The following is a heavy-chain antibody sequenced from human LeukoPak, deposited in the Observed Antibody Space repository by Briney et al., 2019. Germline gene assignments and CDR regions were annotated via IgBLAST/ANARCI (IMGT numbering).Heavy chain of an antibody. Sequence: GGSLRLPVEPPDSQFVGIWGTWARKPQGNRPNGLPNIKEDGRDKYYVDSVKGRFTISRDNAKNSLYLQMDSLRAEDTAVYHCVRGTLFHGDVFDFWGQGTLVTVSS. D-gene: IGHD2-21*02. V-gene: IGHV3-7*05. CDR2: IKEDGRDK. J-gene: IGHJ4*02. CDR3: VRGTLFHGDVFDF. CDR1: DSQFVGI.